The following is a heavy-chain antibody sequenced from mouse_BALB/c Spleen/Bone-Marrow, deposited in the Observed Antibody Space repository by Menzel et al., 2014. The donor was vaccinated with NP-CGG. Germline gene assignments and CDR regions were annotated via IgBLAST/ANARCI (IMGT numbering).Heavy chain of an antibody. J-gene: IGHJ4*01. CDR1: GYSFTGYT. Sequence: EVQLQQSGPELVKPGASMKISCKASGYSFTGYTMNWVKQSPGKSLEWIGLINPYNGGTSYNQKFKGKATLTVDKSSSTAYMELLSLTSEDSAVYYCARWNDGYSLYYYAMDYWGQGTSVTVSS. D-gene: IGHD2-3*01. CDR2: INPYNGGT. V-gene: IGHV1-26*01. CDR3: ARWNDGYSLYYYAMDY.